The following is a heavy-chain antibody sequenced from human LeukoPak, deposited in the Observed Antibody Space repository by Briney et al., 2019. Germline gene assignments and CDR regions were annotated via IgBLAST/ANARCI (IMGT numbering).Heavy chain of an antibody. D-gene: IGHD3-9*01. V-gene: IGHV3-30*04. CDR3: ARDHLVGYDILTGYYRTYYFDY. Sequence: GGSLRLSCAASEFTFSTYAIHWVRQAPGKGLEWVAVISYDGSNKYYADSVKGRFTISRDNSKNTLYLQMNSLRADDTAVYYCARDHLVGYDILTGYYRTYYFDYWGQGTLVTVSS. CDR2: ISYDGSNK. J-gene: IGHJ4*02. CDR1: EFTFSTYA.